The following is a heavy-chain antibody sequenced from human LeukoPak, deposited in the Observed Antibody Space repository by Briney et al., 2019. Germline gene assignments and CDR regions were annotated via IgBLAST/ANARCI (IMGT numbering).Heavy chain of an antibody. CDR2: IWFDGSSE. CDR1: GFTFSSYG. Sequence: GGSLRLSCAASGFTFSSYGMHWVRQAPGKGLEWVAVIWFDGSSEYYADSVKGRFTISGDNSKNTLYLQMNSLRAEDTAVYHCTRESGSGNYYYDYWGQGTLVTVSS. CDR3: TRESGSGNYYYDY. D-gene: IGHD3-10*01. V-gene: IGHV3-33*01. J-gene: IGHJ4*02.